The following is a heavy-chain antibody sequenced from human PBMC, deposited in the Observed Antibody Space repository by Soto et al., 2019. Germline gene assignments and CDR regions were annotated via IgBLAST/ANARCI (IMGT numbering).Heavy chain of an antibody. CDR2: ISYDGSNK. CDR3: AKDPARNWNYAGIFDS. Sequence: QVQLVESGGGVVQPGRSLRLSCAASGFTFSSYGMHWVRQAPGKGLEWVAVISYDGSNKYYADSVKGRFTISRDNSKNTLYLQINSLRAEDTAVYYCAKDPARNWNYAGIFDSWGQGTLVTVSS. V-gene: IGHV3-30*18. J-gene: IGHJ4*02. D-gene: IGHD1-7*01. CDR1: GFTFSSYG.